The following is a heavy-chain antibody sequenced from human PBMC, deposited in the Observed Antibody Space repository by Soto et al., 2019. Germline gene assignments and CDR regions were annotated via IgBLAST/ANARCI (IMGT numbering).Heavy chain of an antibody. CDR2: IYYSGTT. J-gene: IGHJ4*02. Sequence: SETLSLTCTVSGASIRSTYWSWIRQSPGKGLEWIGYIYYSGTTNYNPSLKTRVTISVDTSKNQLSLKLSSVTAADTAVYYCARSAGPPGYSSSWPFPLDYWGQGTLVTVSS. D-gene: IGHD6-13*01. CDR1: GASIRSTY. CDR3: ARSAGPPGYSSSWPFPLDY. V-gene: IGHV4-59*01.